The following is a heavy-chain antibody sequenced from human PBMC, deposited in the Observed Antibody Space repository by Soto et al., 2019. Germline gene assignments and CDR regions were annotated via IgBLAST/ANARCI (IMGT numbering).Heavy chain of an antibody. D-gene: IGHD4-17*01. V-gene: IGHV4-61*01. CDR3: ARERRDYGDGPDDAFDI. CDR1: GGSVSSNSY. J-gene: IGHJ3*02. Sequence: SETLSLTCSVSGGSVSSNSYWSWIRQPPGKGLEWIGYIYYSRSTNYNPSLKSRVTISVDTSKNQFSLKLSSVTAADTAVYYCARERRDYGDGPDDAFDIWGQGTMVTVSS. CDR2: IYYSRST.